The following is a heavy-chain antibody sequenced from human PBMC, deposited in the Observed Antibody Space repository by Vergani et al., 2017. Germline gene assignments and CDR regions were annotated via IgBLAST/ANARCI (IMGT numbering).Heavy chain of an antibody. J-gene: IGHJ6*02. D-gene: IGHD4-17*01. CDR3: ARDVTTSYYYYGMDV. Sequence: EVDLVESGGGLAQPGGSLRLSCEASGITFWKFGMHWVRQGPGKGLEWVSGIYSGGSTYYADSVKGRFTISRHNSKNTLYLQMNSLRAEDTAVYYCARDVTTSYYYYGMDVWGQGTTVTVSS. CDR1: GITFWKFG. V-gene: IGHV3-53*04. CDR2: IYSGGST.